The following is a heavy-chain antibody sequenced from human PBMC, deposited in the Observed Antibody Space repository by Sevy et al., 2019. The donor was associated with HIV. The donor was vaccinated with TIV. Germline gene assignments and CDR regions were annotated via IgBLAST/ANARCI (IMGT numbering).Heavy chain of an antibody. CDR2: ISAYNGNT. D-gene: IGHD3-16*02. J-gene: IGHJ3*02. CDR1: GYTFTSYG. CDR3: ARQSYYDYVWGSYRPDAFDI. V-gene: IGHV1-18*01. Sequence: ASVKVSCKASGYTFTSYGISWVRQAPGQGLEWMGWISAYNGNTNYAQKLQGRVTMTTDTSTSTAYMELRGLRSDDTAGYYCARQSYYDYVWGSYRPDAFDIWGQGTMVTVSS.